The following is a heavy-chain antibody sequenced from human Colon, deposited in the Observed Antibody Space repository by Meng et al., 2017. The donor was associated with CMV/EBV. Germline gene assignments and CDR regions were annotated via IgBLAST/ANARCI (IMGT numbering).Heavy chain of an antibody. CDR1: GFTFSSYW. D-gene: IGHD1-26*01. Sequence: GGSLRLSCAASGFTFSSYWMHWVRQAPGKGLVWVSRINSDGSSTSFADSVKGRFTISRDNAKNTLYLQMNSLRDEDTAVYYCARGTGSYYSLGYWGQGTLVTVSS. CDR3: ARGTGSYYSLGY. J-gene: IGHJ4*02. V-gene: IGHV3-74*01. CDR2: INSDGSST.